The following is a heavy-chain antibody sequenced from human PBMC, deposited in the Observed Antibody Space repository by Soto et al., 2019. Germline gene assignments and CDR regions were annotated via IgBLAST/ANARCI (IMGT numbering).Heavy chain of an antibody. CDR1: GFTFNTYA. J-gene: IGHJ3*01. D-gene: IGHD2-21*02. V-gene: IGHV3-23*01. Sequence: GSLRLSCAASGFTFNTYAMNWVRQVPGKGLEWVASISGGGGSTYYADSVKGRFTISRDTSKNTLYLQMNSLSAEDTAVYYCAKGFIVVVTAIRPDDNFDVWGQGTKVTVSS. CDR2: ISGGGGST. CDR3: AKGFIVVVTAIRPDDNFDV.